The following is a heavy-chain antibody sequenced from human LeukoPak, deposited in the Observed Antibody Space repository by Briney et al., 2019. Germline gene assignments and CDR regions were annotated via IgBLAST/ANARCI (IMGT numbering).Heavy chain of an antibody. J-gene: IGHJ4*02. CDR3: ARARTPPYCGGDCYLPDY. D-gene: IGHD2-21*02. Sequence: ASVKVSCKASGYTFTSYYMHWVRQAPGQGLEWMGLINPTGGSTGYAQKFQGRVTMTRDMSTSTDYMELSSLRSEDTAIYYCARARTPPYCGGDCYLPDYWGQGTLVTVSS. V-gene: IGHV1-46*01. CDR1: GYTFTSYY. CDR2: INPTGGST.